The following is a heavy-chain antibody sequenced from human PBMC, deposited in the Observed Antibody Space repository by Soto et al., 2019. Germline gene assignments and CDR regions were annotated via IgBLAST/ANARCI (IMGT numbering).Heavy chain of an antibody. Sequence: SETLSLTCTVSGGSISSYYWSWIRQPPGKGLEWIGYIYYSGSTNYNPSLKSRVTISVDTSKNQFSLKLSSVTAADTAVYYCARVEGIAVVGTFNQRRRRKYYSYGMDVGGQGTTVTV. CDR1: GGSISSYY. CDR3: ARVEGIAVVGTFNQRRRRKYYSYGMDV. D-gene: IGHD6-19*01. V-gene: IGHV4-59*01. CDR2: IYYSGST. J-gene: IGHJ6*02.